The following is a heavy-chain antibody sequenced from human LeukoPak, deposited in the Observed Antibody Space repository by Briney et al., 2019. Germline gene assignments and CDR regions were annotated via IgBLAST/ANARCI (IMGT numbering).Heavy chain of an antibody. V-gene: IGHV3-23*01. D-gene: IGHD3-16*02. J-gene: IGHJ4*02. CDR3: ATEIMITFGGVIVIPGDY. CDR1: GFTFSSYA. Sequence: GGSLRLSCAASGFTFSSYAMSWVRQAPGKGLEWVSAISGSGGSTYYADSVKGRFTISRDNSKNTLYLQMNSLRAEDTAVYYCATEIMITFGGVIVIPGDYWGQGTLVTVSS. CDR2: ISGSGGST.